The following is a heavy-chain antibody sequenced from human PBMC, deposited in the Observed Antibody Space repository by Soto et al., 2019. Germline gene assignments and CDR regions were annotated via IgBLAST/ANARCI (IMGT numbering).Heavy chain of an antibody. CDR1: GFTFSNFG. Sequence: PGGSLRLSCAASGFTFSNFGMHWVRQAPGKGLAWVAAISYDGNIKYYADSVKGRFTISRDNSKNTLFLQMNSLRAEDTAVYYCARGSFFISGTVHRPYDYWGQGTLVTVSS. CDR3: ARGSFFISGTVHRPYDY. D-gene: IGHD3-10*01. J-gene: IGHJ4*02. CDR2: ISYDGNIK. V-gene: IGHV3-30*03.